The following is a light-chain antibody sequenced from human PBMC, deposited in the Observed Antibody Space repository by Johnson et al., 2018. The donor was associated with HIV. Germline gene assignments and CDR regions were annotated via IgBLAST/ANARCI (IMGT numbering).Light chain of an antibody. CDR1: SSNIGNNY. CDR2: DDY. Sequence: QSVLTQPPSVSAAPGQKVAISCSGSSSNIGNNYVSWYQQLPGTAPKLLIYDDYKRPSGIPDRFSGSKSGTSATLGITGLQTGDEADYYCGTWDSSLGCVFGTGPKVTVL. J-gene: IGLJ1*01. V-gene: IGLV1-51*01. CDR3: GTWDSSLGCV.